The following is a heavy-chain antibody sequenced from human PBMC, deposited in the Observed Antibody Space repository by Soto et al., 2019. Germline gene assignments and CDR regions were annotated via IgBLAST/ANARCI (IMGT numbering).Heavy chain of an antibody. J-gene: IGHJ2*01. V-gene: IGHV3-23*01. D-gene: IGHD2-15*01. Sequence: EERLSESGGGLIQPGGSLRLSCAASGFRFRHYALSWVRQAPGKGLEWVPESSSDGGSTSYPDSVRGRFIISRDRAKEAVYLQMNAVRVEDTAVYVCARERMQSSVPQGYFDLWGRGTLVTVSP. CDR1: GFRFRHYA. CDR2: SSSDGGST. CDR3: ARERMQSSVPQGYFDL.